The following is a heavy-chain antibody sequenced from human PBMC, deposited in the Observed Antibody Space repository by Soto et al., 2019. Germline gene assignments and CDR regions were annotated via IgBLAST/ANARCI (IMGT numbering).Heavy chain of an antibody. CDR1: GYTFTGYY. J-gene: IGHJ3*02. V-gene: IGHV1-2*04. D-gene: IGHD6-19*01. CDR3: ARGKGVVAVAGIDAFDI. CDR2: INPNSGGT. Sequence: ASVKVSCKASGYTFTGYYMHWVRKAPGQGLEWMGGINPNSGGTNYAQKFQGWVTMTRDTSISTAYMELSRLRSDDTDVYYCARGKGVVAVAGIDAFDIWGQGTMVTVSS.